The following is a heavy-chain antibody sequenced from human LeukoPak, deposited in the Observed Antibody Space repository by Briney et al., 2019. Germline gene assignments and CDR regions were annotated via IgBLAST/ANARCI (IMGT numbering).Heavy chain of an antibody. D-gene: IGHD6-13*01. J-gene: IGHJ6*03. CDR3: ARSASGYSSSWYSRYYYYYMDV. Sequence: ASVKVSCKASGYTFTSYDISWVRQATGKGHEWMGWMNPNSGNTGYAQKFQGRVTMTRNTSISTAYMELSSLRSEDTAVYYCARSASGYSSSWYSRYYYYYMDVWGKGTTVTVSS. CDR1: GYTFTSYD. V-gene: IGHV1-8*01. CDR2: MNPNSGNT.